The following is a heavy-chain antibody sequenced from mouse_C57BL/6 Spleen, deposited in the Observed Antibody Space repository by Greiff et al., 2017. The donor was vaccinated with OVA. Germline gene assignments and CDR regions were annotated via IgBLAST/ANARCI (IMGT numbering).Heavy chain of an antibody. D-gene: IGHD2-1*01. Sequence: LVESGAELVRPGTSVKVSCKASGYAFTNYLIEWVKQRPGQGLEWIGVINPGSGGTNYNEKFKGKATLTADKSSSTAYMQLSSLTSEDSAVYFCARGVGYYGYFDYWGQGTTLTVSS. J-gene: IGHJ2*01. CDR1: GYAFTNYL. CDR3: ARGVGYYGYFDY. V-gene: IGHV1-54*01. CDR2: INPGSGGT.